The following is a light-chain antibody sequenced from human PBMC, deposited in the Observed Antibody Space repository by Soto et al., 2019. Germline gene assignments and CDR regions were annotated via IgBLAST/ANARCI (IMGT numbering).Light chain of an antibody. Sequence: EVIMTQSPATLSVSPGARATLSCRASQYIASNLAWYRQKPGQAPRLLIYRASTRATGIPARISGSGSGTVFTLTISSLQSEDFAVYYCQQYNNWPPLTFGGGTKVEIK. CDR1: QYIASN. CDR2: RAS. J-gene: IGKJ4*01. CDR3: QQYNNWPPLT. V-gene: IGKV3-15*01.